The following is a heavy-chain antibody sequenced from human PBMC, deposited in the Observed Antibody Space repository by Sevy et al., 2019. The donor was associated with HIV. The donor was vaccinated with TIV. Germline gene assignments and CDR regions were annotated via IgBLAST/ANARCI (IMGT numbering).Heavy chain of an antibody. J-gene: IGHJ4*02. CDR1: GRSMTGYY. V-gene: IGHV4-59*01. CDR2: IYYSGST. D-gene: IGHD3-9*01. Sequence: SETLSLTCTVSGRSMTGYYWTWIRQPPGKGLEWIGYIYYSGSTNYNPSLKSRVTISVDTSKNQFSLELSSVTAADTAVCYCARAPPYYDILTGRGYCDYWGQGTLVTVSS. CDR3: ARAPPYYDILTGRGYCDY.